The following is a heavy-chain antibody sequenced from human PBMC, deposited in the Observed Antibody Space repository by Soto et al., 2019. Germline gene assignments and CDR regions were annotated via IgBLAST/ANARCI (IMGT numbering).Heavy chain of an antibody. CDR3: ARAHDYIWGSYPQSGYFDY. CDR2: INAGNGNT. Sequence: ASVKVSCKASGYTFTSYAMHWVRQAPGQRLEWMGWINAGNGNTKYSQKFQGRVTITRDTSASTAYMELSSLRSEDTAVYYCARAHDYIWGSYPQSGYFDYWGQGTLVTVSS. CDR1: GYTFTSYA. V-gene: IGHV1-3*01. J-gene: IGHJ4*02. D-gene: IGHD3-16*02.